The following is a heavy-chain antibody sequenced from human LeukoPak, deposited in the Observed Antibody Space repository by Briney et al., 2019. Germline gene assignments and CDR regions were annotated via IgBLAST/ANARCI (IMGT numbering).Heavy chain of an antibody. V-gene: IGHV1-2*02. CDR3: ARDPLLLWFGELPHFDY. CDR1: GYTFTGYY. Sequence: GASVKVSCKASGYTFTGYYMHWVRQAPGQGLEWMGWINPNSGGTNYAQKFQGRVTMTRDTSISTAYMELSRLRSDDTAVYYCARDPLLLWFGELPHFDYWGQGTLVTVSS. J-gene: IGHJ4*02. D-gene: IGHD3-10*01. CDR2: INPNSGGT.